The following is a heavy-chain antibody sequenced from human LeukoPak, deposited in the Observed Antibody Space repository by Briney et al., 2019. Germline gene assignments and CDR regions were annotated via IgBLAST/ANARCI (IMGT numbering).Heavy chain of an antibody. V-gene: IGHV3-74*01. J-gene: IGHJ4*02. D-gene: IGHD5-12*01. CDR2: IKPDGSDT. Sequence: PGGSLRLSCGASGFTFTTHWIHWVRQAPGKGLVWVSRIKPDGSDTNYADSVKGRFTISRDNAKNTVYLQMNSLRAEDTAVCYCARGKYGGYFIDYWGQGTLVTVSS. CDR1: GFTFTTHW. CDR3: ARGKYGGYFIDY.